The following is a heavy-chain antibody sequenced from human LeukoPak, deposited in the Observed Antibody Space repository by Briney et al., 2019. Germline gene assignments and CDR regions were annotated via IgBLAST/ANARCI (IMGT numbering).Heavy chain of an antibody. J-gene: IGHJ3*02. CDR1: GFTFSSYG. CDR3: AKDHVRLMGGSIAVSTADADAFDI. V-gene: IGHV3-30*18. D-gene: IGHD6-19*01. CDR2: ISYDGSNK. Sequence: GRSLRLSCAASGFTFSSYGMHWVRQAPGKGLEWVAVISYDGSNKYYADSVKGRFTISRDNSKNTLYLQMNSLRAEDTAVYYCAKDHVRLMGGSIAVSTADADAFDIWGQGTMVTVSS.